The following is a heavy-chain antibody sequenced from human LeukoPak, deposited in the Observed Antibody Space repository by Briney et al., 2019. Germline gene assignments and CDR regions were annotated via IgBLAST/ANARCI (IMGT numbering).Heavy chain of an antibody. J-gene: IGHJ4*02. CDR1: GGSFSGYY. CDR3: ARLRGIAAAGTRWVRSTNVFYIDY. D-gene: IGHD6-13*01. Sequence: PSETLSLTCAVYGGSFSGYYWSWIRQPPGKGLEWIGEINHSGSTNYNPSLKSRVTISVDTSKNQFSLKLSSVTAADTAVYYCARLRGIAAAGTRWVRSTNVFYIDYWGQGTLVTVSS. CDR2: INHSGST. V-gene: IGHV4-34*01.